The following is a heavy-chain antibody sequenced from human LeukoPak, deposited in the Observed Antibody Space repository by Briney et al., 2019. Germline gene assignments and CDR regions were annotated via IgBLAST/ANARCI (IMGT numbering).Heavy chain of an antibody. D-gene: IGHD4-17*01. CDR3: AKALYGDYGRFDY. V-gene: IGHV3-23*01. CDR2: ISDGGSDT. Sequence: GGSLRLSCAASGFTFSTYAMSWVRQAPGEGLDWVSTISDGGSDTHYADSVKGRFTISRDDSKNTLYLQMNSLRAEDTAVYYCAKALYGDYGRFDYWGQGTLVTVSS. J-gene: IGHJ4*02. CDR1: GFTFSTYA.